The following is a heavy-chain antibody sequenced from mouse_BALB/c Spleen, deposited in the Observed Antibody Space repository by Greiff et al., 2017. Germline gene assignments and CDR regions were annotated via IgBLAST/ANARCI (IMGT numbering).Heavy chain of an antibody. Sequence: QVQLKESGPGLVQPSQSLSITCTVSGFSLTSYGVHWVRQSPGKGLEWLGVIWSGGSTDYNAAFISRLSISKDNSKSQVFLKMNSLQANDTAIYYCARYDYDGHYYAMDYWGQGTSVTVSS. CDR2: IWSGGST. CDR1: GFSLTSYG. CDR3: ARYDYDGHYYAMDY. V-gene: IGHV2-2*02. D-gene: IGHD2-4*01. J-gene: IGHJ4*01.